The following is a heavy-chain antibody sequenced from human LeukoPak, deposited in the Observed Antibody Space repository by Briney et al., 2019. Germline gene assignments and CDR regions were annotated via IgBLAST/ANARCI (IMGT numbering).Heavy chain of an antibody. CDR1: GDSFIGYF. D-gene: IGHD5-12*01. CDR2: IIHSGRT. Sequence: ETLSLTCAASGDSFIGYFWTWIRQPPGKGLEWIGDIIHSGRTNYNPSLQKRVSISVDTSNNQFSLNLSSVTATDTAVYYCARHTRPGYGGSEKAFDIWGQGTMVTVSS. J-gene: IGHJ3*02. V-gene: IGHV4-34*12. CDR3: ARHTRPGYGGSEKAFDI.